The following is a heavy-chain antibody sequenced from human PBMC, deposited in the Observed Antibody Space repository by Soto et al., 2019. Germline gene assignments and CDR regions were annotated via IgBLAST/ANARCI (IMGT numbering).Heavy chain of an antibody. CDR3: ARQAPYYYDSSGYYFDY. CDR1: GYSFTSYW. CDR2: IYPGDSDT. D-gene: IGHD3-22*01. V-gene: IGHV5-51*01. J-gene: IGHJ4*02. Sequence: PGESLKISCKGSGYSFTSYWIGWVRQMPGKGLEWMGIIYPGDSDTRYSPSFQGQVTISADKSISTAYLQWSSLKASDTAMYYCARQAPYYYDSSGYYFDYWGQGTLVTVSS.